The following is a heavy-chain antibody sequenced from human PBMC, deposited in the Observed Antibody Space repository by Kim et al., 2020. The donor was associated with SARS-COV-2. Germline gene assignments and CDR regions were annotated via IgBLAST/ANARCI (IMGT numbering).Heavy chain of an antibody. CDR2: ISSSGSNI. V-gene: IGHV3-48*02. CDR1: EFMLSSYS. CDR3: ARDLKGYYSADY. D-gene: IGHD3-22*01. J-gene: IGHJ4*02. Sequence: GGSLRLSCAASEFMLSSYSLNWVRQAPGKGLEWISYISSSGSNIYYADSLKGRFTLSRDNAKNTLYLQMNSLRDEDAAVYYCARDLKGYYSADYWGQGTLVTVSS.